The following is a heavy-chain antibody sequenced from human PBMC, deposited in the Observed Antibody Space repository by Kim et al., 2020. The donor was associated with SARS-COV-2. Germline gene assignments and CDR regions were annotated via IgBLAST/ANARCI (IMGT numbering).Heavy chain of an antibody. Sequence: GGSLRLSSAASGFTFSSHWMHWVRQAPGKGLVWVSRINSDGTTTSYGDSVKGRFTISRDNAKNTLYLQMNSLRAEDTAVYYCARRQFTSGWYYFDYWGQG. D-gene: IGHD6-19*01. CDR1: GFTFSSHW. J-gene: IGHJ4*02. CDR2: INSDGTTT. CDR3: ARRQFTSGWYYFDY. V-gene: IGHV3-74*01.